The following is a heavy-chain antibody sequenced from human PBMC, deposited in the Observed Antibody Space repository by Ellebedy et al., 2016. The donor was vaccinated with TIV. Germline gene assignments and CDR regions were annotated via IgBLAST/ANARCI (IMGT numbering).Heavy chain of an antibody. CDR1: GGSFNGYF. Sequence: MPSETLSLTCAVYGGSFNGYFWAWIRQPPGKGLEWIGEINHSGSTNYNPSLKSRVTVSVDTSKNQFSLKLSSVTAADTAVYYCARGYYYANYFDDWGQGTLVTVSS. CDR2: INHSGST. J-gene: IGHJ4*02. V-gene: IGHV4-34*01. CDR3: ARGYYYANYFDD. D-gene: IGHD3-10*01.